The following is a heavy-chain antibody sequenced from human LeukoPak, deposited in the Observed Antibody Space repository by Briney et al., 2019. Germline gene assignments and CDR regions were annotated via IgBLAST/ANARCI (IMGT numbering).Heavy chain of an antibody. CDR1: GFTFSSYA. V-gene: IGHV3-23*01. D-gene: IGHD3-9*01. J-gene: IGHJ4*02. CDR3: ATAPIRYFAPNFDY. Sequence: SAGSLRLSCAASGFTFSSYAMSWVRQAPGKGLEWVSAIRGSGGSTYHADSVKGRFTISRDNSKNTLYLQMKSLRAEDTAIYYCATAPIRYFAPNFDYWGQGTLVTVSS. CDR2: IRGSGGST.